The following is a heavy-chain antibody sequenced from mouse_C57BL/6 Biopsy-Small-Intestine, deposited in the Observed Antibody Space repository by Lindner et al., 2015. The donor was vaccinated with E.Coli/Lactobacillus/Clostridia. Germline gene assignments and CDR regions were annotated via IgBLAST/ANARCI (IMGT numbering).Heavy chain of an antibody. CDR3: SLYYAMDY. Sequence: VQLQESGAELVRPGASVKLSCTASGFNIKDDYMHWVKQRPEQGLEWIGWIDPENGDTEYASKFQGKATITADTSSNTAYLQLSSLTSEDTAVYYLSLYYAMDYWGQGTSVTVSS. V-gene: IGHV14-4*01. J-gene: IGHJ4*01. CDR2: IDPENGDT. CDR1: GFNIKDDY.